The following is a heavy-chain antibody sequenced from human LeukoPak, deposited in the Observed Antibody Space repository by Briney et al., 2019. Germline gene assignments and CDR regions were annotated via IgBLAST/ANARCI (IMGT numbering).Heavy chain of an antibody. V-gene: IGHV3-30*18. J-gene: IGHJ4*02. D-gene: IGHD3-10*01. Sequence: PGGSLRLSCAASGFTFSSYGMHWVRQAPGKGLEWVAVISYDGSNKYYADSVKGRFTISRDNSKNTLYLQMNSLRAEDTAVYYCAKDRWAYYGSGSSFDYWGQGTLVTVSS. CDR1: GFTFSSYG. CDR3: AKDRWAYYGSGSSFDY. CDR2: ISYDGSNK.